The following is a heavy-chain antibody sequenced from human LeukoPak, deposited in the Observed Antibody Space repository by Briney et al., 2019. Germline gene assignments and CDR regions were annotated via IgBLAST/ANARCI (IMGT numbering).Heavy chain of an antibody. J-gene: IGHJ4*02. CDR3: AKDIRENYYGSGSHDY. D-gene: IGHD3-10*01. V-gene: IGHV3-43*01. CDR2: ISWDGGST. CDR1: GFTFDDYT. Sequence: PGGSLRLSCAASGFTFDDYTMHWVRQAPGKGLEWVSLISWDGGSTYYADSVKGRFTISRDNSKNSLYLQMNSLRAEDTALYYCAKDIRENYYGSGSHDYWGQGTLVTVSS.